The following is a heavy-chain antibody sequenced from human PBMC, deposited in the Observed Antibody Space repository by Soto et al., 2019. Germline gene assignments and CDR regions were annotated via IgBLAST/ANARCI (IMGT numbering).Heavy chain of an antibody. J-gene: IGHJ4*02. CDR1: GFTFSSYA. CDR2: ISGSGGST. V-gene: IGHV3-23*01. D-gene: IGHD1-26*01. CDR3: AQVGHRWELLSGFDY. Sequence: EVQLLESGGGLVQPGGSLRLSCAASGFTFSSYAMSWVRQAPGKGLEWVSAISGSGGSTYYADSVKGRFTISRDNSRNPLYLQMNRLRAEETAVYYCAQVGHRWELLSGFDYRGQGTLVTVSS.